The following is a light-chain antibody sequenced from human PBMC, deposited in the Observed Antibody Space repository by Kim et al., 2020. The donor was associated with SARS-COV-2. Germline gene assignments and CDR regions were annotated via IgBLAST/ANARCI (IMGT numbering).Light chain of an antibody. J-gene: IGLJ2*01. CDR2: AKS. V-gene: IGLV3-19*01. Sequence: ALGQTVRITCQGEGIRSLSVSWYQQKRGQAPLLVIYAKSNRPSGIPDRFSGSSSGSTASLTITGAQAEDAADYYCNSRDSSGDHVFFGGGTQLTVL. CDR3: NSRDSSGDHVF. CDR1: GIRSLS.